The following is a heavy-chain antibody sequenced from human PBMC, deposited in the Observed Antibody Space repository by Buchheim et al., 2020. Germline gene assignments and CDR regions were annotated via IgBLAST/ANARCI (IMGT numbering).Heavy chain of an antibody. J-gene: IGHJ6*02. CDR3: ARAKSLLNAHFHGSGGARGLDA. V-gene: IGHV3-48*03. CDR2: IGPTGSPI. CDR1: GFTFSSFE. D-gene: IGHD3-10*01. Sequence: VQLVESGGGLVQPGGSLRLSCAASGFTFSSFEMNWVRQAPGKGLEWVSYIGPTGSPIYYADSVEGRFTISRDNARNSLFLQVNSLRAEDTAIYYCARAKSLLNAHFHGSGGARGLDAWGQGTT.